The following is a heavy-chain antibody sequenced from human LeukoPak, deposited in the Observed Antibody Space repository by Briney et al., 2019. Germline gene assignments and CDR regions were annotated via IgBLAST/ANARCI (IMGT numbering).Heavy chain of an antibody. V-gene: IGHV1-2*02. D-gene: IGHD2-15*01. CDR3: ARGILGYCSGGSCYLFDAFDI. J-gene: IGHJ3*02. CDR2: LNPNSGGT. CDR1: GYTFTGYY. Sequence: ASVKVSCKASGYTFTGYYMHWVRQAPGQGLEWMGWLNPNSGGTNYAQKVQGRVTMTRDTSVSTAYMELSRLRSDDTAVYYCARGILGYCSGGSCYLFDAFDIWGQGTMVTVSS.